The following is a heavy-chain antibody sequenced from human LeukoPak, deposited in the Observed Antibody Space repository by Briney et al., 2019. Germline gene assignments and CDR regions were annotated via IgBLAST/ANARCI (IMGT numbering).Heavy chain of an antibody. V-gene: IGHV3-30*18. J-gene: IGHJ6*04. CDR1: GFTFSGYG. CDR3: AELGITMIGGV. CDR2: ISCDGTNK. Sequence: GGSLRLSCAASGFTFSGYGMHWVRQAPGKGLEWVAVISCDGTNKYYADSVKGRFTISRDNAKNSLYLQMNSLRAEDTAVYYCAELGITMIGGVWGKGTTVTISS. D-gene: IGHD3-10*02.